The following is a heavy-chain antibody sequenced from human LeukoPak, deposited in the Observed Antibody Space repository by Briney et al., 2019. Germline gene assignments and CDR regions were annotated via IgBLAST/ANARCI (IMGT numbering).Heavy chain of an antibody. Sequence: GGSLRLSCAASGFTFSSYEMNWVRQAPGKGLEWVSYISSSGSTIYYADSVKGRFTISRDNAKNSLYLQMNSLRAEDTAVYYCAREGLDRGYFDYWGQGTLVTVSS. D-gene: IGHD1-14*01. J-gene: IGHJ4*02. V-gene: IGHV3-48*03. CDR2: ISSSGSTI. CDR1: GFTFSSYE. CDR3: AREGLDRGYFDY.